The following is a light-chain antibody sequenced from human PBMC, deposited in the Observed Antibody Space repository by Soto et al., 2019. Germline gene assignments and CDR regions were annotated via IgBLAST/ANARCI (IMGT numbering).Light chain of an antibody. CDR2: DVI. CDR1: SSDVGGYDY. Sequence: QSALTQPRSVSGSPGQSVTVSCSGTSSDVGGYDYVAWYQQYPGKAPKLMIYDVIKRPSGVPDRFSGSKSGNTASLTISGPQAEDEADYYCCSYAGSYTFVFGTGTKVTVL. CDR3: CSYAGSYTFV. J-gene: IGLJ1*01. V-gene: IGLV2-11*01.